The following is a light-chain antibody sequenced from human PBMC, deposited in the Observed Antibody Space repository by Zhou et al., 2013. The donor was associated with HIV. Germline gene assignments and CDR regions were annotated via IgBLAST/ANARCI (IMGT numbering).Light chain of an antibody. CDR3: QQYSDWPPLT. CDR2: GAS. V-gene: IGKV3-15*01. Sequence: ELVLTQSPATLSLSPGERATLSCRASQSVYNNLAWYQQKPGQAPRLLMYGASSRATGIPARFSGSGSGTDFTLTISSMQSEDFAVYFCQQYSDWPPLTFGGGTKVEIK. CDR1: QSVYNN. J-gene: IGKJ4*01.